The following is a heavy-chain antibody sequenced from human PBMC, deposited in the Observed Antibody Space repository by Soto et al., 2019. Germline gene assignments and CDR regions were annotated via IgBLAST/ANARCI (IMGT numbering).Heavy chain of an antibody. V-gene: IGHV4-59*01. CDR1: GGSISSYY. J-gene: IGHJ3*02. CDR2: IYYSGST. CDR3: ARARLRDDFVI. Sequence: PSETLSLTCTVSGGSISSYYWSWIRQPPGKGLEWIGYIYYSGSTNYNPSLKSRVTISVDTSKNQFSLKLSSVTAADTAVYYCARARLRDDFVIWGQGTMVTVSS.